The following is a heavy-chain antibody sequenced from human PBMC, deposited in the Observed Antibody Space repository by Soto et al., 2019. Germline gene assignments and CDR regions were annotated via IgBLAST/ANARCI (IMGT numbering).Heavy chain of an antibody. CDR3: AREGSYSAYNFAHGIQLWSFDF. J-gene: IGHJ4*02. Sequence: PSETLSLICTFSVGSINTFYWSWVRQPAGKGLEWIGRIFSSGSTSFNPSLESRVAMSVDTSKNHFSLNLSSVTAADMAVYYCAREGSYSAYNFAHGIQLWSFDFWGQGALVTVSS. CDR1: VGSINTFY. D-gene: IGHD5-12*01. V-gene: IGHV4-4*07. CDR2: IFSSGST.